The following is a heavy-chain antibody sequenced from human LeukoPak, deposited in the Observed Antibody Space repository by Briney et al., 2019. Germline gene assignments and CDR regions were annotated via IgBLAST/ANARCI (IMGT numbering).Heavy chain of an antibody. CDR2: IYYSGST. Sequence: PSETLSLTCTVSGGSISSYYWSWIRQPPGKGLEWIGYIYYSGSTNYNPSLKSRVTISVDTSKNQFSLKLSSVTAADTAVYYCARHEGSNSAAGRPFDYWGQGTLVTVSS. CDR1: GGSISSYY. CDR3: ARHEGSNSAAGRPFDY. D-gene: IGHD6-13*01. J-gene: IGHJ4*02. V-gene: IGHV4-59*08.